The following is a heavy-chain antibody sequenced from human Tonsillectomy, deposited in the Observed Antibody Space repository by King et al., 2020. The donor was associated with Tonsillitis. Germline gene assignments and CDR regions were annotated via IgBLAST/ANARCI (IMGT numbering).Heavy chain of an antibody. V-gene: IGHV4-61*02. Sequence: QLQESGPGLVKPSQTLSLTCTVSGGSISSGSYYWPWIRQPAGQGLEWIGRIYTSGSTNYNPSLKSRVTMSVDTSKNQFSLKLSSVTAADTAVYYCARDVAATGPYYYYYYMDVWGKGTTVTVSS. CDR3: ARDVAATGPYYYYYYMDV. CDR2: IYTSGST. J-gene: IGHJ6*03. D-gene: IGHD1-1*01. CDR1: GGSISSGSYY.